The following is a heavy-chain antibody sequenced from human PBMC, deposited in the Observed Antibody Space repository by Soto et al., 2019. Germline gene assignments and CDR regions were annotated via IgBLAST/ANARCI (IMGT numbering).Heavy chain of an antibody. CDR1: CYTLSRYG. V-gene: IGHV1-18*01. Sequence: GPVEVSCKASCYTLSRYGISWGGQAPGQRVEWMGWTSAYNGNTNYAQKLQGRVTMTTDTSTSTAYMELRSLRSDDTAVYYCARVDSSGYFGYYYYGMDVWGQGTTVTVSS. CDR3: ARVDSSGYFGYYYYGMDV. D-gene: IGHD3-22*01. J-gene: IGHJ6*02. CDR2: TSAYNGNT.